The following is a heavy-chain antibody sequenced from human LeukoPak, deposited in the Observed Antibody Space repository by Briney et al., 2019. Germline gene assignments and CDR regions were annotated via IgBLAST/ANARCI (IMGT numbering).Heavy chain of an antibody. CDR2: INHSGST. CDR1: GFTFSSYG. D-gene: IGHD2-2*01. Sequence: GSLRLSCAASGFTFSSYGMSWVRQAPGKGLEWIGEINHSGSTNYNPSLKSRVTISVDTSKNQFSLKLSSVTAADTAVYYCARHRLSDCSSTSCYLLGFDYWGQGTLVTVSS. V-gene: IGHV4-34*01. CDR3: ARHRLSDCSSTSCYLLGFDY. J-gene: IGHJ4*02.